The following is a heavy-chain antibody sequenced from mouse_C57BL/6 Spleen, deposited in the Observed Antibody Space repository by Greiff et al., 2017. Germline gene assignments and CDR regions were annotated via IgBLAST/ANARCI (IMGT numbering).Heavy chain of an antibody. Sequence: EVHLVESGGGLVKPGGSLKLSCAASGFTFSDYGMHWVRQAPEKGLEWVAYISSGSSTIYYADTVKGRFTISRDNAKNTLFLQMTSLRSEDTAMXYCARGYYGSSLYFDYWGQGTTLTVSS. CDR1: GFTFSDYG. D-gene: IGHD1-1*01. V-gene: IGHV5-17*01. J-gene: IGHJ2*01. CDR2: ISSGSSTI. CDR3: ARGYYGSSLYFDY.